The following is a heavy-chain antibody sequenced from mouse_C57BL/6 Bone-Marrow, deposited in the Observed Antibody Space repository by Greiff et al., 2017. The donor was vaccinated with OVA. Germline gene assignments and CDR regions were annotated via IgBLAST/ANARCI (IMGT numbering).Heavy chain of an antibody. CDR1: GYTFTSYW. CDR3: ARGFKTTASGFDY. Sequence: QVQLKESGAELVKPGASVKMSCKASGYTFTSYWITWVKQRPGQGLEWIGDIYPGSGSTNYNEKFKSKATLTVDTSSSTAYMQLSSLTSEDSAVYYCARGFKTTASGFDYWGQGTTLTVSS. CDR2: IYPGSGST. J-gene: IGHJ2*01. D-gene: IGHD1-2*01. V-gene: IGHV1-55*01.